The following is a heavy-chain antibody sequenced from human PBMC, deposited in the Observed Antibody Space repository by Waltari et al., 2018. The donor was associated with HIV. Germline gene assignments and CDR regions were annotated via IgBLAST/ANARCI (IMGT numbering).Heavy chain of an antibody. J-gene: IGHJ4*02. V-gene: IGHV3-21*01. CDR2: ISSGSSFI. Sequence: EVQLVESGGGLVKPGGSLRLSCAGSGFTFSSFSMNWVRQAPGEGLGWVASISSGSSFIDYADSVKGRFTISRDNAKNSLYLQMKSLRVEDTALYYCARALTNFGGFWGQGTLVTVSS. CDR3: ARALTNFGGF. D-gene: IGHD4-17*01. CDR1: GFTFSSFS.